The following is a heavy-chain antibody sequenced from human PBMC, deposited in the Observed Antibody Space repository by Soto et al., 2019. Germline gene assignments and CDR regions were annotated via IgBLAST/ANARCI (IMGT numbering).Heavy chain of an antibody. J-gene: IGHJ3*02. CDR3: ARLSGAGNSVKPDAFDI. CDR1: GYSFTSYW. V-gene: IGHV5-51*01. Sequence: GESRKISCKCSGYSFTSYWFRWVRQMHGKGLEWMGIIYPGDSDTSYSPSFQGQVTISADKSISSAYLQWSSLKASDTAMYYCARLSGAGNSVKPDAFDIWGQGTMVTVSS. D-gene: IGHD6-13*01. CDR2: IYPGDSDT.